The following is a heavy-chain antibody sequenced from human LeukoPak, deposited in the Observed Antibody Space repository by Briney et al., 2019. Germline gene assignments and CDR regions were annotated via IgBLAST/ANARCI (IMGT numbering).Heavy chain of an antibody. J-gene: IGHJ4*02. V-gene: IGHV3-30*03. CDR2: ISYDGSNK. CDR3: ARAVADAIDY. CDR1: GFTFSSYG. Sequence: GGSLRLSCAASGFTFSSYGMHWVRQAPGKGLEWVAVISYDGSNKHYADSVKGRFTISRDNSKNTLYLQMNSLRAEDTAVYYCARAVADAIDYWGQGTLVTVSS. D-gene: IGHD6-19*01.